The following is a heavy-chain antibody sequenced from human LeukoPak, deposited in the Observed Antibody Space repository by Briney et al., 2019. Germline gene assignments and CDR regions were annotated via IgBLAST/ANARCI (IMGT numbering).Heavy chain of an antibody. CDR3: AKAYYYGSGSYYKTFDY. CDR1: GFTFSSYA. D-gene: IGHD3-10*01. Sequence: GGSLRLSCAASGFTFSSYAMSWVRQTPGKGLQWVSAISGSGVDTFYVDSVKGRFTISRDNSKNALYLQMDSLTAEDTAVYYCAKAYYYGSGSYYKTFDYWGQGTLVTVSS. V-gene: IGHV3-23*01. J-gene: IGHJ4*02. CDR2: ISGSGVDT.